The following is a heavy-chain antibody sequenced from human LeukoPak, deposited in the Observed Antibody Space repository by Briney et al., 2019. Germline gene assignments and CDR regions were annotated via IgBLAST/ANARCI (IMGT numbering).Heavy chain of an antibody. CDR2: SNHSGST. Sequence: SETLSLTCAVYGGSFSGYYWSWIRQPPGKGLEWIGESNHSGSTNYNPSLKSRVTISVDTSKNQFSLKLSSVTAADTAVYYCARGDLWFGEFFWFDPWGQGTLVTVSS. D-gene: IGHD3-10*01. V-gene: IGHV4-34*01. CDR3: ARGDLWFGEFFWFDP. CDR1: GGSFSGYY. J-gene: IGHJ5*02.